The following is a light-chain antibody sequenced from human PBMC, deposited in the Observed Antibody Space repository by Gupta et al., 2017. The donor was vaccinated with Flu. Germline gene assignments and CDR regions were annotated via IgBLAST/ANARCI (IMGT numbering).Light chain of an antibody. V-gene: IGLV1-47*01. CDR2: RNN. J-gene: IGLJ3*02. CDR3: AKWDDRLSRGV. CDR1: SSNIGGRP. Sequence: RVTISCSGSSSNIGGRPVFWYQQLPGTAPKVLIYRNNQRPSGVPDRFSGSKSGTSASLAISGLRSEDDSEYFCAKWDDRLSRGVFGGGTKLTGL.